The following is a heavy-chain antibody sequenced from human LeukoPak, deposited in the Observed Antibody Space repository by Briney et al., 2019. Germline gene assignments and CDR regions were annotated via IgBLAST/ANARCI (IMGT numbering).Heavy chain of an antibody. J-gene: IGHJ4*02. V-gene: IGHV1-69*13. CDR1: GGTFISYA. Sequence: ASVKVSCKASGGTFISYAISWVRQAPGQGLEWMGGIIPIFGTANYAQKFQGRVTITADESTSTAYMELSSLRSEDTAVYYCARSGNYYDSSGYYPRRGFDYWGQGTLVTVSS. D-gene: IGHD3-22*01. CDR2: IIPIFGTA. CDR3: ARSGNYYDSSGYYPRRGFDY.